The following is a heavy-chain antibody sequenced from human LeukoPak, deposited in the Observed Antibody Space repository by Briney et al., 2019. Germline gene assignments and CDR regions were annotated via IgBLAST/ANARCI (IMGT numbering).Heavy chain of an antibody. J-gene: IGHJ6*02. V-gene: IGHV1-8*01. CDR3: ARRVPAAYSDYYYYGMDV. CDR2: VNPNSGNT. CDR1: GYTFTSYD. D-gene: IGHD2-2*01. Sequence: ASVKVSCKASGYTFTSYDINWVRQATGQGLEWMGWVNPNSGNTGYAQKFQGRVTMTRNTSISTAYMELSSLGSEDTAVYYCARRVPAAYSDYYYYGMDVWGQGTTVTVSS.